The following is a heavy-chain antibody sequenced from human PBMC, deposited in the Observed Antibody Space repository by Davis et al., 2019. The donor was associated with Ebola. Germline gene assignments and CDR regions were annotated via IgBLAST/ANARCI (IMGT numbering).Heavy chain of an antibody. J-gene: IGHJ5*02. Sequence: GGSLRLSCAASGFTFSSYAMHWVRQAPGKGLEWVAVISYDGSNKYYADSVKGRFTISRDNSKNTLYLQMSSLRAEDTAVYYCARQGWSGYSLRHWLDPWGRGTLVTVSS. CDR2: ISYDGSNK. CDR1: GFTFSSYA. V-gene: IGHV3-30*04. D-gene: IGHD3-3*01. CDR3: ARQGWSGYSLRHWLDP.